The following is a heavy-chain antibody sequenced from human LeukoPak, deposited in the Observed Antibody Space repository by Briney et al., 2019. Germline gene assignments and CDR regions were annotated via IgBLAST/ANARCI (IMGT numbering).Heavy chain of an antibody. CDR2: IYYSGST. V-gene: IGHV4-39*01. CDR1: GGSISSSSYY. CDR3: ARLSVRFLEWLEYYFDY. D-gene: IGHD3-3*01. J-gene: IGHJ4*02. Sequence: PSETLSLTCTVSGGSISSSSYYWGWIRQPPGKGREWIGSIYYSGSTYYNPSLKSRVTISVDTSKNQFSLKLSSVTAADTAVYYCARLSVRFLEWLEYYFDYWGQGTLVTVSS.